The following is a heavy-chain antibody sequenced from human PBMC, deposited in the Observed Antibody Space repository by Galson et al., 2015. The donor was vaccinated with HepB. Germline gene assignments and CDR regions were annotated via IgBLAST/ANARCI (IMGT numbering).Heavy chain of an antibody. V-gene: IGHV1-18*01. J-gene: IGHJ4*02. CDR3: AREGSYCIGDACYYYFDY. Sequence: SVKVSCKASGYTFGDSGIIWVRQAPGQGLEWMGWISPYNANTNYAQKFRGRVTLTTVTSTTTAYTELRSLRSDDTAIYYCAREGSYCIGDACYYYFDYWGQGSLVTVSS. D-gene: IGHD2-15*01. CDR2: ISPYNANT. CDR1: GYTFGDSG.